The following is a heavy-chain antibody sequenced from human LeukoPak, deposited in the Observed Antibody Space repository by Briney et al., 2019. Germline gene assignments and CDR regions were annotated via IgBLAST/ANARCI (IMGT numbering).Heavy chain of an antibody. CDR1: GGSISSSSYY. J-gene: IGHJ6*02. V-gene: IGHV4-39*01. CDR3: ARPNPHYYYHYGMDV. CDR2: IYYSGST. Sequence: SETLSLTCTVSGGSISSSSYYWGWIRQPPGKGLEWIGSIYYSGSTYYNPSLKSRVTISVDTSKNQFSLKLSSVTAADTAVYYCARPNPHYYYHYGMDVWGQGTTVTVSS.